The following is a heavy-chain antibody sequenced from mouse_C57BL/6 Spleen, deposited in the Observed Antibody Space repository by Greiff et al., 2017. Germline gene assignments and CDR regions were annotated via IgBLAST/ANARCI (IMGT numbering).Heavy chain of an antibody. Sequence: VQLQQSGAELVRPGASVKLSCTASGFNFKDDYMHWVKQRPEQGLEWIGWIDPEDGDTEYASKFKGKATITADTSSNTAYLQLSSLTSEDTAVYYCAARGKHGEGEFDGWGTGTTVTVSS. CDR2: IDPEDGDT. J-gene: IGHJ1*03. CDR1: GFNFKDDY. D-gene: IGHD2-1*01. V-gene: IGHV14-4*01. CDR3: AARGKHGEGEFDG.